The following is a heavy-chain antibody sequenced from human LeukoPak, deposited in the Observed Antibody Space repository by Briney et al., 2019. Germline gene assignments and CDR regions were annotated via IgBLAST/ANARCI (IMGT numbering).Heavy chain of an antibody. Sequence: PEGSLRLSCAASGFTFSSYAMSWVRQAPGKGLEWVSAISGSGGSTYYADSVKGRFTISRDNSKNTLYLQMNSLRAEDTAVYYCAREAAAGTTYYYYGMDVWGQGTTVTVSS. D-gene: IGHD6-13*01. CDR2: ISGSGGST. CDR1: GFTFSSYA. J-gene: IGHJ6*02. V-gene: IGHV3-23*01. CDR3: AREAAAGTTYYYYGMDV.